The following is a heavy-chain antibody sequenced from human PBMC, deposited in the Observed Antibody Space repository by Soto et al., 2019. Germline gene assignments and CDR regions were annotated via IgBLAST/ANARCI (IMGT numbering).Heavy chain of an antibody. D-gene: IGHD6-19*01. Sequence: SETLSLTCTVSGDSVSSPTKCWSWLRQPPGKALEWIAYLCYSGSTNYNPSLKSRVTISRDTSKNQFSLKMTSVTAEDTAVYYCARSAGGSGWLGGQGTLVTVSS. CDR3: ARSAGGSGWL. CDR1: GDSVSSPTKC. CDR2: LCYSGST. V-gene: IGHV4-61*01. J-gene: IGHJ4*02.